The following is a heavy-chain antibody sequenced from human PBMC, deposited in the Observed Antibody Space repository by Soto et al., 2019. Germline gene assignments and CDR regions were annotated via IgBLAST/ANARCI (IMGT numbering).Heavy chain of an antibody. J-gene: IGHJ4*02. CDR1: GFTFSTDA. CDR3: ASVYDFWSGTLDY. CDR2: ISASGGST. V-gene: IGHV3-23*01. Sequence: PGGSLRLSCAASGFTFSTDAMSWVRQAPGKGLEWVSGISASGGSTHYADSVKGRFTISRDNSKNTLYLQMNSLRAEDTAVYYCASVYDFWSGTLDYWGQGTLVSVSS. D-gene: IGHD3-3*01.